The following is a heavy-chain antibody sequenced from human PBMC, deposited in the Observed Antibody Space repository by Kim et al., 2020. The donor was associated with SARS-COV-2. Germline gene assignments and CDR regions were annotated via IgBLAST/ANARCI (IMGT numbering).Heavy chain of an antibody. CDR2: IIPIFGTA. D-gene: IGHD3-22*01. V-gene: IGHV1-69*13. CDR1: GGTFSSYA. CDR3: ARWGENSDYYDSSGPDAFDI. J-gene: IGHJ3*02. Sequence: SVKVSCKASGGTFSSYAISWVRQAPGQGLEWMGGIIPIFGTANYAQKFQGRVTITADESTSTAYMELSSLRSEDTAVYYCARWGENSDYYDSSGPDAFDIWGQGTMVTVPS.